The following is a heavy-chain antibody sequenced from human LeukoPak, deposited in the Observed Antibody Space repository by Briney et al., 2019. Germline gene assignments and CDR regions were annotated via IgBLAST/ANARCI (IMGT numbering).Heavy chain of an antibody. CDR1: GYSFTTYW. Sequence: GESLKISCKGSGYSFTTYWIGWVRQMPGKGLEWMGIIYPGDSDTRYSPSFQGQVTMSADKSISTAYLQWSSLKASDTAMYYCGRPKYSTSWQYYFDYWGQGTLVTVSS. D-gene: IGHD6-13*01. V-gene: IGHV5-51*01. J-gene: IGHJ4*02. CDR3: GRPKYSTSWQYYFDY. CDR2: IYPGDSDT.